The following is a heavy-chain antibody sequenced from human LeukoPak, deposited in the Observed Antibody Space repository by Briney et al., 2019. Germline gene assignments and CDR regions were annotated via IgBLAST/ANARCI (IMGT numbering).Heavy chain of an antibody. CDR2: IYYSGST. CDR1: GGSISSGDYY. CDR3: ARAPLDYGDYVYYFDY. Sequence: SQTLSLTCTVSGGSISSGDYYWSWIRQPPGKGLEWIGYIYYSGSTYYNPSLKSRVTISVDTSKNQFSLKLSSVTAADTAVYYCARAPLDYGDYVYYFDYWGQGTLVTVSS. D-gene: IGHD4-17*01. J-gene: IGHJ4*02. V-gene: IGHV4-30-4*08.